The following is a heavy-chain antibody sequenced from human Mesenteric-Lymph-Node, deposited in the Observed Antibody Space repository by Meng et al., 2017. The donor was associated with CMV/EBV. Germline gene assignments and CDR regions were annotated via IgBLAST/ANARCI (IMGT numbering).Heavy chain of an antibody. V-gene: IGHV3-30-3*01. D-gene: IGHD5-18*01. CDR3: ARVFYSYGSGY. CDR2: ISYDGSDK. CDR1: GFTFSSYV. Sequence: GESLKISCAASGFTFSSYVLHWVRQAPGKGLEWVAIISYDGSDKKYADFVKGRFTISRDNAKNSLYLQMNSLRAEDTAVYYCARVFYSYGSGYWGQGTLVTVSS. J-gene: IGHJ4*02.